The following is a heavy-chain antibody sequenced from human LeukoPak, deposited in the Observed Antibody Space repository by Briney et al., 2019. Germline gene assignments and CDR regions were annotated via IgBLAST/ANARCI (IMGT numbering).Heavy chain of an antibody. Sequence: PGGSLRLSCTASGFSFSDSAMHWVRQASGKGLEWVGRIRSTTNNYATDYTASVKGRFTISRDDSKNTAYLQMNSLKTEDTAVYFCIMDHYYYYMDVWGKGTTVTVSS. J-gene: IGHJ6*03. CDR3: IMDHYYYYMDV. V-gene: IGHV3-73*01. D-gene: IGHD3/OR15-3a*01. CDR1: GFSFSDSA. CDR2: IRSTTNNYAT.